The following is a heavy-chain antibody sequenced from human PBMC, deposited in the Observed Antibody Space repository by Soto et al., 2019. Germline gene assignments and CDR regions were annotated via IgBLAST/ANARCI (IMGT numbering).Heavy chain of an antibody. J-gene: IGHJ3*01. D-gene: IGHD2-21*01. CDR3: TREASSCGSAFDL. CDR2: IFGSGAPT. V-gene: IGHV3-23*01. Sequence: EVQLLESGGGLVQPGGSLRLSCAASGFTFSHYAMSWVRQAPGKGLQWVSTIFGSGAPTHYADSVKGRFGISRDNSNNMLFLEMNSLKDEDTAVYYCTREASSCGSAFDLWGQGTTVSVSS. CDR1: GFTFSHYA.